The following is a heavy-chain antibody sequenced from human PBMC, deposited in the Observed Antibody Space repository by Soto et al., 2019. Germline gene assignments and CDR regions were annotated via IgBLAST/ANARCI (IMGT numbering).Heavy chain of an antibody. V-gene: IGHV3-30*18. CDR3: PNKYGDYPY. CDR2: ISYDGSNK. Sequence: QVQLVESGGGVVQPGRSLRLSCAASGFTFSSYGMHWVRQAPGKGLEWVAVISYDGSNKYYADSVKGRFTISRDNSKSTLYLQMNSLRAEDTAVYYCPNKYGDYPYWGQGTLVTVSS. CDR1: GFTFSSYG. J-gene: IGHJ4*02. D-gene: IGHD4-17*01.